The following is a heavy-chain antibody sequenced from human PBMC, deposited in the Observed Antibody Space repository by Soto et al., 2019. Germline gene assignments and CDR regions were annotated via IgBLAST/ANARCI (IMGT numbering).Heavy chain of an antibody. D-gene: IGHD6-13*01. V-gene: IGHV1-18*04. J-gene: IGHJ3*02. CDR3: ARQIAEPCALAI. Sequence: QVQLVQSGAEVKKPGASVKVSCKASGYTFTSYGISWLRHAPGQGLEWMGWISAYNGNTNSAQKLQGRVTMTPDTSPGTAYMELRSLRSYETVVYYWARQIAEPCALAIWGKGTGFTVSS. CDR2: ISAYNGNT. CDR1: GYTFTSYG.